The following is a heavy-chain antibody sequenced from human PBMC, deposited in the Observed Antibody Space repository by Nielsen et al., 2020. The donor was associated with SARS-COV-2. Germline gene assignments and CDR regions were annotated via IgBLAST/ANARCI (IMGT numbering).Heavy chain of an antibody. J-gene: IGHJ6*02. CDR3: ARGLSYGGNSIPWRYYYYYGMDV. CDR2: MNPNSGNT. CDR1: GYTFTSYD. Sequence: ASVKVSCKASGYTFTSYDINWVRQATGRGLEWMGWMNPNSGNTGYAQKFQGRVTMTRNTSISTAYMELSSLRSEDTAVYYCARGLSYGGNSIPWRYYYYYGMDVWGQGTTVTVSS. V-gene: IGHV1-8*01. D-gene: IGHD4-23*01.